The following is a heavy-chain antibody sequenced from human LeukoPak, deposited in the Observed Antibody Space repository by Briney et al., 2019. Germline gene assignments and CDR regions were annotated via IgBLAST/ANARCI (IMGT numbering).Heavy chain of an antibody. D-gene: IGHD6-13*01. CDR1: GGSISSCSYY. CDR2: IYYSGST. CDR3: ARDPRIAAAGTFWFDP. J-gene: IGHJ5*02. Sequence: SETLSLTCTVSGGSISSCSYYWSWIRQPPGKGLEWIGYIYYSGSTNYNPSLKSRVTISVDTSKNQFSLKLSSVTAADTAVYYCARDPRIAAAGTFWFDPWGQGTLVTVSS. V-gene: IGHV4-61*01.